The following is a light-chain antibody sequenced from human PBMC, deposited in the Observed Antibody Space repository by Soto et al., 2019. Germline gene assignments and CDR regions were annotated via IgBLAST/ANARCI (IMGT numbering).Light chain of an antibody. CDR2: EVT. CDR3: SSYTSSSTWV. CDR1: SSDIGAYDY. Sequence: QSALTQPASVSGSPGQSITISCTGTSSDIGAYDYVSWFQQYPGKAPTLLIYEVTFRPSGVSSRFSGSKSGNTASLTISGLQTEDEADYYCSSYTSSSTWVFGGGTKLTVL. V-gene: IGLV2-14*01. J-gene: IGLJ3*02.